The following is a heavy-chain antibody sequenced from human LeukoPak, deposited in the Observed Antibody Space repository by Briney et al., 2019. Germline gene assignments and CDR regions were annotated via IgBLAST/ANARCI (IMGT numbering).Heavy chain of an antibody. CDR3: ARDQRSGFFDY. J-gene: IGHJ4*02. Sequence: PSETLSLTCTVSGGSISSGGFLWGWIRQLPGKGLEWIGYIQYSGTVYYNPSLKSRVTISVDTSKNQFSPKLSSVTAADTAVYYCARDQRSGFFDYWGQGTLVTVSS. D-gene: IGHD3-3*01. CDR1: GGSISSGGFL. V-gene: IGHV4-31*03. CDR2: IQYSGTV.